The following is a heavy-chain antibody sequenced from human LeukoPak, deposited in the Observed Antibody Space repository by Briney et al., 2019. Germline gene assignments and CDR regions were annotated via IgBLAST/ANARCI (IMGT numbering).Heavy chain of an antibody. D-gene: IGHD2-15*01. CDR2: TSYDGSKK. J-gene: IGHJ5*02. V-gene: IGHV3-30*03. CDR3: ARGALYCSGGSCLNWFDP. Sequence: GGSLRLSCAASGFTYSSYAMHWVRQAPGKGLDWVAVTSYDGSKKYYADSVKGRFTISGDNSKDALYLQTNSLRTEDTAVYYCARGALYCSGGSCLNWFDPWGQGTLVTVSS. CDR1: GFTYSSYA.